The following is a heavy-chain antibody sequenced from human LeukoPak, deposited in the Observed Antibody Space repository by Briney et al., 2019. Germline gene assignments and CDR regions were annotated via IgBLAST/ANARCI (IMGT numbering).Heavy chain of an antibody. Sequence: GGSLRLSCAASGFTFSSYWMSWVRQAPGKGLEWVANIKQDGSEKYYVDSVKGRFTISRDNAKNSLYLQMNSLRAEDTAVYYCAISGPTDNFDYWGQGTLVTVSS. CDR3: AISGPTDNFDY. CDR1: GFTFSSYW. V-gene: IGHV3-7*03. J-gene: IGHJ4*02. D-gene: IGHD3-10*01. CDR2: IKQDGSEK.